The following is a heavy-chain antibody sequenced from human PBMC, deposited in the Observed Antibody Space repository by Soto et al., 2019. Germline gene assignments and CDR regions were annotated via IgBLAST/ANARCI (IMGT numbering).Heavy chain of an antibody. CDR3: ARLWSWSVDY. J-gene: IGHJ4*02. V-gene: IGHV4-30-2*01. CDR2: IHHSGNT. CDR1: GGSISSGAYS. D-gene: IGHD3-3*01. Sequence: SETLSLTCAVSGGSISSGAYSWSWIRQAPGKGLEWFGYIHHSGNTYSNPSLKSRVLISVDRSKNQFSLKLSSVTAADTAVYYCARLWSWSVDYWGQGTLVTVSS.